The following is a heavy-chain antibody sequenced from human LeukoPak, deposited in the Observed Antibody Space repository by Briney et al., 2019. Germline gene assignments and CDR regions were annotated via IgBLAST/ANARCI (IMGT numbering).Heavy chain of an antibody. CDR1: GDSISSSSYY. J-gene: IGHJ4*02. D-gene: IGHD1-26*01. Sequence: SETLSLTCTVSGDSISSSSYYWGWIRQPPGKGLDWIGSIYYSGSTYYNPSLKSRVTMSVDTTRKRFPLRLTSESAADTGVYYCARGGGGAKAFYFDYWGQGSLVTVSS. CDR3: ARGGGGAKAFYFDY. CDR2: IYYSGST. V-gene: IGHV4-39*01.